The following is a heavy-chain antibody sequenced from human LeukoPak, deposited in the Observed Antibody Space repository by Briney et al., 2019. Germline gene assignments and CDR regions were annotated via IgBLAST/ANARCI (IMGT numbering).Heavy chain of an antibody. D-gene: IGHD3-22*01. CDR3: ARDYYDSSSFNWIDP. V-gene: IGHV1-18*01. CDR1: GYTFTSYG. CDR2: ISAYNGNT. Sequence: ASVKVSCKASGYTFTSYGISWVRQAPGRGLEWMGWISAYNGNTNYAQKLQGRVTMTTDTSTSTAYMELRSLRSDDTAVYYCARDYYDSSSFNWIDPWGQGTLVTVSS. J-gene: IGHJ5*02.